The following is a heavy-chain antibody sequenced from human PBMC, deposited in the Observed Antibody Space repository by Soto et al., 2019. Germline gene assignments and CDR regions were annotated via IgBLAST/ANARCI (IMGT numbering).Heavy chain of an antibody. Sequence: SETLSLTCTVSGGSISSYYWSWIRQPPGKGLEWIGYIYYSGSTNYNPSLKSRVTISVDTSKNQFSLKLSSVTAADTAVYYCARQRGGSVSNWFDPWGQGTLVTVSS. CDR1: GGSISSYY. CDR2: IYYSGST. V-gene: IGHV4-59*08. D-gene: IGHD3-16*01. J-gene: IGHJ5*02. CDR3: ARQRGGSVSNWFDP.